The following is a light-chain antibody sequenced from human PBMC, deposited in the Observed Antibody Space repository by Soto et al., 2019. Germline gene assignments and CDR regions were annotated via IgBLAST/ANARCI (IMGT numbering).Light chain of an antibody. V-gene: IGKV1-13*02. Sequence: IPLTQSPSSLSASVGDRVTITCRAGQAIGSALAWYQQRPGKAPKLLLYDASNLEAGVPSRFSGSGSGTDFTLTITSLRPEDFATYYCQQFNGFPLTFGGGTKVQIK. CDR2: DAS. CDR1: QAIGSA. CDR3: QQFNGFPLT. J-gene: IGKJ4*01.